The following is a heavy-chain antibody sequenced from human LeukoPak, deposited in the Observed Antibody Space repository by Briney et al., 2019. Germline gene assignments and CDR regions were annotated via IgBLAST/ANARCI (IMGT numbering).Heavy chain of an antibody. CDR3: ARWIQLWFSYWYFDL. Sequence: PSETLSLTCAVYGGSFSGYYWSWIRQPPGKGLEWIGEINHSGSTNYNPSLKSRVTISVDTSKNQFSLKLSSVTAADTAVYYCARWIQLWFSYWYFDLWGRGTLVTVSS. V-gene: IGHV4-34*01. D-gene: IGHD5-18*01. J-gene: IGHJ2*01. CDR1: GGSFSGYY. CDR2: INHSGST.